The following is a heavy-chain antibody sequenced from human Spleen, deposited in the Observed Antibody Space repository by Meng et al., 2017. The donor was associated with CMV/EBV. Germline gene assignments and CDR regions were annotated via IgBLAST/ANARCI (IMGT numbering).Heavy chain of an antibody. D-gene: IGHD6-13*01. Sequence: GESLKISCAASGFTFSGYAMSWVRQAPGKGLEWVSSISSSSTYIYYADSLKGRFTISRDNAKNSLYLQMNSLRAEDTAVYYCARDSIAATPAWGQGTLVTVSS. CDR3: ARDSIAATPA. CDR1: GFTFSGYA. V-gene: IGHV3-21*01. CDR2: ISSSSTYI. J-gene: IGHJ5*02.